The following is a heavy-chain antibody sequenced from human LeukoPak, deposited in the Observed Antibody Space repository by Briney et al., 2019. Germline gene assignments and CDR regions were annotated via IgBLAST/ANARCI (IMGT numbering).Heavy chain of an antibody. D-gene: IGHD2-15*01. Sequence: GASVKVSCKASGYTFTSYGISWVRQAPGQGLEWMGGIIPIFGTANYAQKFQGRVTITADESTSTAYMELSSLRSEDTAVYYCARDGGTGWYYFDYWGQGTLVTVSS. CDR2: IIPIFGTA. CDR3: ARDGGTGWYYFDY. V-gene: IGHV1-69*13. J-gene: IGHJ4*02. CDR1: GYTFTSYG.